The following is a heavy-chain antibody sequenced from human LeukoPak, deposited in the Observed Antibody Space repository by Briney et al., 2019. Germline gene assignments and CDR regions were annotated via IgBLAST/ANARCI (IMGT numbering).Heavy chain of an antibody. CDR2: ISGDGGST. Sequence: PGGSLRLSCAASGFTFDDYAMHWVRQAPGKGLEWVSLISGDGGSTYYADSVKGRFTISRDNSKNSLYLQMNSLRTEDTALYYCAKDISPFHYYDSSGYFYSGFDYWGQGTLVTVSS. V-gene: IGHV3-43*02. J-gene: IGHJ4*02. CDR1: GFTFDDYA. D-gene: IGHD3-22*01. CDR3: AKDISPFHYYDSSGYFYSGFDY.